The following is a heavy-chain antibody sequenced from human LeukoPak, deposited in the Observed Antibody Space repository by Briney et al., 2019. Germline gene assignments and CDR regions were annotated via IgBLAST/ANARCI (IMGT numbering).Heavy chain of an antibody. Sequence: GGAPRLSCAAPGFTFSRYGLHWVRQAPGKGLEGVTVIANDGKDKKYADSVKGRFTISRDNSKSTLYLQMNSLRAEDTGVYYCAKDQQVGAAAYYFDSWGQGTLVTVSS. D-gene: IGHD2-2*01. CDR3: AKDQQVGAAAYYFDS. CDR1: GFTFSRYG. J-gene: IGHJ4*02. V-gene: IGHV3-30*18. CDR2: IANDGKDK.